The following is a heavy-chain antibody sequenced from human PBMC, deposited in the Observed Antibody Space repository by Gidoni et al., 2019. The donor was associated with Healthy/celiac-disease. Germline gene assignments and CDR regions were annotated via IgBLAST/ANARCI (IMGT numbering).Heavy chain of an antibody. CDR2: INPNSGGT. J-gene: IGHJ6*02. Sequence: QVQLLQSGAAAKKPGASVKVSCKASGDTFPGSYMHWVRQAPGQGLEGMGWINPNSGGTNYAQKFQVRVTMTRDKSISTAYMELSRLRSYDTAVYYCARERGEIIYSYGPESMYYYGMAVWGQGTTVTVSS. CDR3: ARERGEIIYSYGPESMYYYGMAV. D-gene: IGHD5-18*01. CDR1: GDTFPGSY. V-gene: IGHV1-2*02.